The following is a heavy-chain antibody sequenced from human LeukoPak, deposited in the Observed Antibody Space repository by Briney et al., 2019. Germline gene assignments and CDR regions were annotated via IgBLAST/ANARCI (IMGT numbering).Heavy chain of an antibody. Sequence: GGSRRLSCAASGFTFSSYGMHWVRQAPGKGLEWVAFIRYDGSNKYYADSVKGRFTISRDNAKNSLYLQMNSLRAEDTAVYYCARDHDYYDSSGRAVWGQGTMVTVSS. D-gene: IGHD3-22*01. J-gene: IGHJ3*01. CDR3: ARDHDYYDSSGRAV. CDR2: IRYDGSNK. V-gene: IGHV3-30*02. CDR1: GFTFSSYG.